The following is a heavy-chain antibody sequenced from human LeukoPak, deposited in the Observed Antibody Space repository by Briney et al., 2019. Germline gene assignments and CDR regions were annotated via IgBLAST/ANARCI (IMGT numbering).Heavy chain of an antibody. Sequence: GGSLRLSCAASGFTFSSYSMNWVRQAPGKGLEWVSSISSSSSYIYYADSVKGRFTISRDNAKNSLYLQMNSLRAEDTAVYYCARWIAVAGEFDYWGQGTLVTVSS. CDR3: ARWIAVAGEFDY. D-gene: IGHD6-19*01. CDR2: ISSSSSYI. J-gene: IGHJ4*02. V-gene: IGHV3-21*01. CDR1: GFTFSSYS.